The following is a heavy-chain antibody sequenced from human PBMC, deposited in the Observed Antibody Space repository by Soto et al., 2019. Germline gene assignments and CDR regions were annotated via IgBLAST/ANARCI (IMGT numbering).Heavy chain of an antibody. J-gene: IGHJ6*02. V-gene: IGHV4-34*01. CDR1: GGSFSGYY. Sequence: SETLSLTCAVYGGSFSGYYWSWIRQPPGKGLEWIGEINHSGSTNYNPSLKSRVTISVDTSKNQFSLKLSSVTAADTAVYYCASSSLYGMDVWGQGTTVTVSS. CDR2: INHSGST. CDR3: ASSSLYGMDV.